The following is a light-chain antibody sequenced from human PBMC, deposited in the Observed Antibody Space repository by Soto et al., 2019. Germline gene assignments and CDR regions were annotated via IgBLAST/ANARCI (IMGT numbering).Light chain of an antibody. J-gene: IGKJ1*01. Sequence: EVVLTQSPGTLSLSPGERATLSCRASQSVSGSDLAWYQQKPGQAPRLLISGVSNRATGTPDRFSGSGSGTDFTLTISSMETEDFAVFYCHQYGISPPTFGPGTKVDIK. CDR3: HQYGISPPT. CDR1: QSVSGSD. CDR2: GVS. V-gene: IGKV3-20*01.